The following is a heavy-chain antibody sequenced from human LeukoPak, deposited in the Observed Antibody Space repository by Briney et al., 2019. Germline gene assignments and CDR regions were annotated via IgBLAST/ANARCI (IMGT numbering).Heavy chain of an antibody. CDR1: GGSMSSYY. CDR3: TRVGPSLHWNPDY. D-gene: IGHD1-1*01. V-gene: IGHV4-59*01. CDR2: ISYNGKT. Sequence: SETLSLTCTVSGGSMSSYYWMWIRQPPGKGLEWIGSISYNGKTNHNPSLKSRVTISVDTSKNQVSLKWSSVTAADTAVYYCTRVGPSLHWNPDYWGQGTLVTVSS. J-gene: IGHJ4*02.